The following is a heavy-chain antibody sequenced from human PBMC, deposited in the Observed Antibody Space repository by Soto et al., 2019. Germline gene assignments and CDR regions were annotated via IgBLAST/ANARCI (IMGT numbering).Heavy chain of an antibody. V-gene: IGHV4-4*02. CDR3: ARAAMGGSSWPFDY. Sequence: QVQLQESGPGLVKPSGTLSLTCAVSGGSISSSNWWSWVRQPPGKGLEWSGEIYHSGSTNYNPSPKSRVTISVDKAKNQFSLKLSSVTAADTAVYYCARAAMGGSSWPFDYWGQGTLVTVSS. CDR1: GGSISSSNW. D-gene: IGHD6-13*01. CDR2: IYHSGST. J-gene: IGHJ4*02.